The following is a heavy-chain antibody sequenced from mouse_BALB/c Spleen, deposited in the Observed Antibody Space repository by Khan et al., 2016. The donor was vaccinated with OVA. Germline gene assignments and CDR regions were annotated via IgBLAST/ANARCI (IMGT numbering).Heavy chain of an antibody. J-gene: IGHJ2*01. CDR3: ASSVTITTVVATDFDY. CDR2: ISYSGRT. V-gene: IGHV3-2*02. Sequence: EVQLQESGPGLVKPSQSLSLTCTVTGYSITSDYAWNWIRQFPGNKLEWMGYISYSGRTSYNPSLKSRISITRDTSKNQFFLQLNSVTTEDTATYYWASSVTITTVVATDFDYWGQGTTLTVSS. CDR1: GYSITSDYA. D-gene: IGHD1-1*01.